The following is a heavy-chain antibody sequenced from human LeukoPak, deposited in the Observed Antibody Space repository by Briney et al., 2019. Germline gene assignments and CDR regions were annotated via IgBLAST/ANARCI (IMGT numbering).Heavy chain of an antibody. Sequence: PGGSLRLSCAASGFTFSSYAMTWVRQAPGKGLQWVSGISGGGGSTNYADSVKGRFTISRDNSKNTLYLQMNSLRAEDTAVYYCAKWQRGYDSSGFADCWGQGTLVTVSS. CDR1: GFTFSSYA. V-gene: IGHV3-23*01. J-gene: IGHJ4*02. D-gene: IGHD3-22*01. CDR2: ISGGGGST. CDR3: AKWQRGYDSSGFADC.